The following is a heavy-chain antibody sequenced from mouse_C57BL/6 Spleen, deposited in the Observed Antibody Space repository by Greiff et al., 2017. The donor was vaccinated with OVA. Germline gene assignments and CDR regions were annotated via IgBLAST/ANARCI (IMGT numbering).Heavy chain of an antibody. Sequence: QVQLQQSGAELVKPGASVKLSCKASGYTFTSYWMHWVKQRPGQGLEWIGMIHPNSGSTNYNEKFKSKATLTVDKSSSTAYMQLSSLTSEDSAVYYCAFITTVSMDYWGQGTSVTVSS. CDR2: IHPNSGST. J-gene: IGHJ4*01. CDR1: GYTFTSYW. V-gene: IGHV1-64*01. CDR3: AFITTVSMDY. D-gene: IGHD1-1*01.